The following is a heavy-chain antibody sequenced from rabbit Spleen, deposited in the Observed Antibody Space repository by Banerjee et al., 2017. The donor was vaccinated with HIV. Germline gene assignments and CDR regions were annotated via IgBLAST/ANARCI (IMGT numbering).Heavy chain of an antibody. CDR3: ARDLPGVIGWNFNL. V-gene: IGHV1S45*01. CDR2: INTATGKG. D-gene: IGHD1-1*01. Sequence: EQLLESGGGLVKPEGSLTLTCKASGFSFSDRDVMCWVRQAPGKGLEWIACINTATGKGVYASWAKGRFTISTASSATVTLQMTSLTAVDTATYFCARDLPGVIGWNFNLWGQGTLVTVS. J-gene: IGHJ4*01. CDR1: GFSFSDRDV.